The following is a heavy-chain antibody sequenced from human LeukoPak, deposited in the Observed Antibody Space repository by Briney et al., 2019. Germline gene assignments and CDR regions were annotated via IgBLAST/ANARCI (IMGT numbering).Heavy chain of an antibody. V-gene: IGHV3-30-3*01. D-gene: IGHD4-17*01. CDR2: ISYDGSNK. CDR3: ARETGSAVGSTDFDY. Sequence: GGSLRLSCAASGFTFGSYAMHWVRQAPGKGLEWVAVISYDGSNKYYADSVKGRFTIPRDNSKNTLYLQMNSLRAEDTAVYYCARETGSAVGSTDFDYWGQGTLVTVSS. J-gene: IGHJ4*02. CDR1: GFTFGSYA.